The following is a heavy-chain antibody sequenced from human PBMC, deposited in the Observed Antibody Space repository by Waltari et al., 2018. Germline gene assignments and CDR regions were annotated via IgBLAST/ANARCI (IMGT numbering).Heavy chain of an antibody. D-gene: IGHD3-16*01. CDR2: IYHSGST. V-gene: IGHV4-38-2*01. Sequence: QVQLQESGPGLVKPSETLSLTRAVSGYSISSGYYWGWIRQPPGKGLEWIGSIYHSGSTYYNPSLKSRVTISVDTSKNQFSLKLSSVTAADTAVYYCARRNSWGKFDYWGQGTLVTVSS. CDR1: GYSISSGYY. J-gene: IGHJ4*02. CDR3: ARRNSWGKFDY.